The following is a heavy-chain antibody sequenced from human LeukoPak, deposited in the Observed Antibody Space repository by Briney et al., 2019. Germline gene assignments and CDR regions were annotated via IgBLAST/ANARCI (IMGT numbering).Heavy chain of an antibody. D-gene: IGHD2-2*01. Sequence: PGGSLRLSCAASGFTFSSYAMHWVRQAPGKGLEWVAVISYDGSNKYYADSVKGRFTNSRDNSKNTLYLQMNSLRAEDTAVYYCARDVGSTSSYYYYYGMDVWGQGTTVTVSS. CDR1: GFTFSSYA. CDR2: ISYDGSNK. V-gene: IGHV3-30-3*01. CDR3: ARDVGSTSSYYYYYGMDV. J-gene: IGHJ6*02.